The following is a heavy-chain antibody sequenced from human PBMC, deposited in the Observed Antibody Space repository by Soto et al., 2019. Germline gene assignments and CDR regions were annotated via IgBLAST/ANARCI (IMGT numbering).Heavy chain of an antibody. D-gene: IGHD6-13*01. J-gene: IGHJ5*02. CDR3: AREVNSSPARGPNWFDP. CDR1: GDSINNSHW. V-gene: IGHV4-4*02. CDR2: TYHSGTT. Sequence: QVQLQESGPGLVQPSGTLSLTCAVSGDSINNSHWWSWVRQTPGKGLEWIGETYHSGTTNYNPSPKTRAPISIDKSKNPFSPKMNPVTPPDPAVYYCAREVNSSPARGPNWFDPWGQGTLVTVSS.